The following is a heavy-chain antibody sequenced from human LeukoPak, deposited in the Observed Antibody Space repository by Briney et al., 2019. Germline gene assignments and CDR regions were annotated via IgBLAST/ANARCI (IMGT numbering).Heavy chain of an antibody. D-gene: IGHD3-22*01. CDR1: GFPFSRYS. Sequence: PGGSLRISCAASGFPFSRYSMNWVRQAPGKGLEWVANIKQDGSEKYYVDSVKGRFTISRDNAKNSLYLQMNSLRAEDTAVYYCAREGVYDSSGYYFDYWGQGTLVTVSS. J-gene: IGHJ4*02. CDR3: AREGVYDSSGYYFDY. V-gene: IGHV3-7*01. CDR2: IKQDGSEK.